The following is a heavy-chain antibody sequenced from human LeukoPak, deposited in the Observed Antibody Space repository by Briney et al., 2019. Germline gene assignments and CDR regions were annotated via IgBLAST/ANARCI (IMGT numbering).Heavy chain of an antibody. Sequence: ASVKVSCKAFGGTFSSYAISWVRQAPGQGLEWMGGIIPIFGTANYAQKFQGRVTITADEPTSTAYMELSSLRSEDTAVYYCASKSGTTGSGFDYWGQGTLVTVSS. J-gene: IGHJ4*02. CDR2: IIPIFGTA. D-gene: IGHD1-7*01. CDR1: GGTFSSYA. CDR3: ASKSGTTGSGFDY. V-gene: IGHV1-69*13.